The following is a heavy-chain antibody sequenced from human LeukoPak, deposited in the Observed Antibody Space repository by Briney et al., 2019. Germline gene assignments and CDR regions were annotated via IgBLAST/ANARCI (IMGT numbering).Heavy chain of an antibody. Sequence: ASEKVSCKASGYTFTSYGISWVRQAPGHGLEWMGWISAYNGNTNYAQKLQGGVTMTTDTSTSTAYMELRSLRSDDTAVYYCARDRDQDYYDSSGLDFDYWGQGTLVTVSS. CDR2: ISAYNGNT. CDR3: ARDRDQDYYDSSGLDFDY. D-gene: IGHD3-22*01. J-gene: IGHJ4*02. V-gene: IGHV1-18*01. CDR1: GYTFTSYG.